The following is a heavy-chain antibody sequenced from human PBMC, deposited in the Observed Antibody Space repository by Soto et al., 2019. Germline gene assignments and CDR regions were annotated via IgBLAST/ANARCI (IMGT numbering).Heavy chain of an antibody. V-gene: IGHV3-15*01. CDR3: TTAKPITY. CDR2: IKRKTDGGTA. Sequence: GGSLRLSCVVSGFTVSSSNYMSWVRQAPGKGLEWVGRIKRKTDGGTADYAAPVKGRFTISRDDSKNTLYLQMNSLKTEDTAVYYCTTAKPITYWGRGTLVTVSS. D-gene: IGHD1-20*01. J-gene: IGHJ4*02. CDR1: GFTVSSSNY.